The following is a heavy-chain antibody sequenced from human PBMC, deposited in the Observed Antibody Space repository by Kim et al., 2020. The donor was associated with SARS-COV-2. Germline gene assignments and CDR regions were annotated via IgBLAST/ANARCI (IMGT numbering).Heavy chain of an antibody. Sequence: TYYNPALTGRVSISIDASKNQFSLRLNSVTASDTALYYCARRNYPYYFDSWGQGILVTVSS. V-gene: IGHV4-39*01. D-gene: IGHD1-7*01. CDR3: ARRNYPYYFDS. J-gene: IGHJ4*02. CDR2: T.